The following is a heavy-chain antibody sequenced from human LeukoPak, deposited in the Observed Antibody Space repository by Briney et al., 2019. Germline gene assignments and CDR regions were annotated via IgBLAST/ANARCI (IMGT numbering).Heavy chain of an antibody. D-gene: IGHD1-20*01. V-gene: IGHV4-39*07. CDR1: GGSISSGGYY. CDR3: ARVGMEDNNSIDY. CDR2: INHSGST. J-gene: IGHJ4*02. Sequence: SETRSLTCTVSGGSISSGGYYWSWIRQPPGKGLEWIGEINHSGSTNYNPSFKSRVTISVDTSKNLFSLRLSSVTAADTAVYYCARVGMEDNNSIDYWGQGTLVTVSS.